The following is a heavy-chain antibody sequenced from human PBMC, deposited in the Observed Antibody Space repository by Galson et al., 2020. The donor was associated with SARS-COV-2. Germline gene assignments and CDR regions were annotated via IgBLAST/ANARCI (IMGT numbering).Heavy chain of an antibody. CDR3: AKDWWAPLITHDWFDP. D-gene: IGHD2-15*01. J-gene: IGHJ5*02. CDR2: ISGSGGST. CDR1: GFTSSSYA. V-gene: IGHV3-23*01. Sequence: GGSLRLSCPASGFTSSSYAMIWVRQAPGKGLEWVSAISGSGGSTYYAESVKGRFTISRDNSKNTLYLQMNSLTAEDTAIYYCAKDWWAPLITHDWFDPWGQGTLVTVSS.